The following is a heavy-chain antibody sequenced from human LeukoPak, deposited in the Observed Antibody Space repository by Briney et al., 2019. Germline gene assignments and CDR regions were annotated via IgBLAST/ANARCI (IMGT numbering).Heavy chain of an antibody. D-gene: IGHD3-3*01. V-gene: IGHV4-34*01. J-gene: IGHJ4*02. CDR3: ARYFGVVIPNFDY. CDR1: GGSFSAYY. Sequence: SETLSLTRAVSGGSFSAYYWGWIRQPPGKGLEWIGQINHSGSTNYNPSLKSRVTISVDTSKNQFSLKLSSVTAADTAVYYCARYFGVVIPNFDYWGQGTLVTVSS. CDR2: INHSGST.